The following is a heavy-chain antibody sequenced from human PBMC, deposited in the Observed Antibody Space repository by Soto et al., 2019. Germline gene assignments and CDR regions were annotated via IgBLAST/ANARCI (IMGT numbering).Heavy chain of an antibody. CDR3: AREARRFTYYYYGMDV. J-gene: IGHJ6*02. CDR1: GGSISSGGYY. D-gene: IGHD3-3*01. V-gene: IGHV4-31*03. Sequence: QVQLQESGPGLVKPSQTLSLTCTVSGGSISSGGYYWSWIRQHPGKGLEWIGYIYYSGSTYYNPSLKSRVTISXDTXKXQFSLKLSSVTAADTAVYYCAREARRFTYYYYGMDVWGQGTTVTVSS. CDR2: IYYSGST.